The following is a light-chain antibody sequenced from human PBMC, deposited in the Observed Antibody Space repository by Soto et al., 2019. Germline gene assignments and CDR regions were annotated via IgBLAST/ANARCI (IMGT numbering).Light chain of an antibody. V-gene: IGLV1-44*01. J-gene: IGLJ2*01. CDR2: SNN. CDR1: SSNIESNT. Sequence: QSVLTQPPSASGTLGQRVTISCSGSSSNIESNTVNWYQQLPGTAPKLLIYSNNQRPSGVPDRFSGSKSGTSASLAISGLQSEDEADYSCAAWDDSLNGVVFGGGTKLPVL. CDR3: AAWDDSLNGVV.